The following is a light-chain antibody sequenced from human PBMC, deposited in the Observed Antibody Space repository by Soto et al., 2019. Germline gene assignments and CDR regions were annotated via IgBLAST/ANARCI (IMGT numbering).Light chain of an antibody. CDR2: DAS. J-gene: IGKJ2*01. CDR3: QQRSNWSMYT. V-gene: IGKV3-11*01. CDR1: QSVSSN. Sequence: EIVLTQSPATLSLSPGERATLSCRASQSVSSNLAWYQQKPGQGPRLLIYDASNRATGIPARFSGSGSGTDFTLTISSLEPEDFAVYYCQQRSNWSMYTFGQGTKLEIK.